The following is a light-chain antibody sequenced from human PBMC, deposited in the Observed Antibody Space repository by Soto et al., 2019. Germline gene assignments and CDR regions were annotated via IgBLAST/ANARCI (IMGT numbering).Light chain of an antibody. CDR3: QQYGSSPLT. CDR1: QSVGNN. Sequence: EIVLTQSPATLSLSPGERATLSCRASQSVGNNLAWYQQKPGQAPRLLIYGAYTRATGIPDRFSGSGSGTDFTLTIRRLEPEDFAVYYCQQYGSSPLTFGGGTKVDIK. V-gene: IGKV3-20*01. J-gene: IGKJ4*01. CDR2: GAY.